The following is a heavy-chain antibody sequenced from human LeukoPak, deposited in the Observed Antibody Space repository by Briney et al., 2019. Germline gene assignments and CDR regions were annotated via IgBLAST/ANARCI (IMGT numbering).Heavy chain of an antibody. CDR1: GFTFSSYA. V-gene: IGHV3-23*01. CDR3: AKGYGSGSDWFVP. D-gene: IGHD3-10*01. J-gene: IGHJ5*02. Sequence: PGGSLRLSCAAPGFTFSSYAMSWVRQTPGKGLEWVSAISGSGGSTYYADSVKGRSTISRDNSKNTLYLQMNSLRAEDTAVYYCAKGYGSGSDWFVPWGQGTLFTVSS. CDR2: ISGSGGST.